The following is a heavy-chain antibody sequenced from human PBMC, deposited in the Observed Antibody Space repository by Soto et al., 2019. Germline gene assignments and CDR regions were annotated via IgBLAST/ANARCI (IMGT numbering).Heavy chain of an antibody. V-gene: IGHV3-21*01. CDR3: ARGGIVVVPAAKINNWFDP. J-gene: IGHJ5*02. D-gene: IGHD2-2*01. Sequence: EVQLVESGGGLVKPGGSLRLSCAASGFTFSSYSMNWVRQAPGKGLEWVSSISSSSSYIYYADSVKGRFTISRDNAKNSLYLQMNSLRAEDTAVYYCARGGIVVVPAAKINNWFDPWGQGTLVTVSS. CDR1: GFTFSSYS. CDR2: ISSSSSYI.